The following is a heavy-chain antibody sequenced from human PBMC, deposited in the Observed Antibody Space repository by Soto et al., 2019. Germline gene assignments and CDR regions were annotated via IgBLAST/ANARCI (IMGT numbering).Heavy chain of an antibody. CDR2: IYHTGSN. CDR1: GGSFSGGCYY. J-gene: IGHJ4*02. D-gene: IGHD1-26*01. Sequence: TLSLPCSVSGGSFSGGCYYWSWSRQLPGKGLEWIGYIYHTGSNFYNQSLKSRVTILLQTSKNQFSLKLTSVTAADTAMYYCAGSPACSMFDYWGQGTLGTVSS. V-gene: IGHV4-31*03. CDR3: AGSPACSMFDY.